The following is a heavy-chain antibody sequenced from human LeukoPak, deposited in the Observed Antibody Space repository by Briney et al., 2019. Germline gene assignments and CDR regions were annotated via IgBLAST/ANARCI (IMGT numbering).Heavy chain of an antibody. Sequence: SETLSLTCTVSCDSISSSYWSWIRQPAGKGLEWIGRIYISGYTNYNPSLKSRVTMSVDTSKNQFSLNVRSVTAADTAVYYCARDCSGGSCYEGVLDNWGQGTLVTVSS. D-gene: IGHD2-15*01. CDR3: ARDCSGGSCYEGVLDN. J-gene: IGHJ4*02. CDR1: CDSISSSY. CDR2: IYISGYT. V-gene: IGHV4-4*07.